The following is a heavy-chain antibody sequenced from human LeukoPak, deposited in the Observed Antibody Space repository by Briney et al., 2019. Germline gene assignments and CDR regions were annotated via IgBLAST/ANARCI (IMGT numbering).Heavy chain of an antibody. CDR3: AKDRTYYYGSGSYRGYYYDSSGYEET. V-gene: IGHV3-7*03. CDR2: IKQDGSEK. J-gene: IGHJ5*02. CDR1: GFTFSSYW. D-gene: IGHD3-10*01. Sequence: GGSLRLSCAASGFTFSSYWMSWVRQAPGKGLEWVANIKQDGSEKYYVDSVKGRFTISRDNSKNTLYLQMNSLRAEDTAVYYCAKDRTYYYGSGSYRGYYYDSSGYEETWGQGTLVTVSS.